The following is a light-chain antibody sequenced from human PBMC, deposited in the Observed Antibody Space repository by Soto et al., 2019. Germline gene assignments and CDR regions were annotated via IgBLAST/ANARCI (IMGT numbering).Light chain of an antibody. CDR3: AAWDDSLSGWV. CDR1: SSNIGSNY. J-gene: IGLJ3*02. V-gene: IGLV1-47*01. Sequence: QSVLTQPPSASGTPGQRVTISCSGSSSNIGSNYVYWYQQFPGTAPKLLIYRNNQRPSGVPDRFSGSKSGTSASLALSGLRSEDEADYHCAAWDDSLSGWVFGGGTQLTVL. CDR2: RNN.